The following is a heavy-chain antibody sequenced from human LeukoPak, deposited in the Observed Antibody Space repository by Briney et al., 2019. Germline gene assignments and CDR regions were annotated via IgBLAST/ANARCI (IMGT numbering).Heavy chain of an antibody. J-gene: IGHJ4*02. CDR1: GFTFDSFT. Sequence: PGGSLRPSCEASGFTFDSFTLHWDRQPPGKGLEWVSLIAWDGSFEYYADSVKGRFTISRDNSKNSLYLQMNALRPEDTAFYYCSRDIGIVVGTVLHSWGQGPLVTVSS. D-gene: IGHD6-19*01. V-gene: IGHV3-43*01. CDR3: SRDIGIVVGTVLHS. CDR2: IAWDGSFE.